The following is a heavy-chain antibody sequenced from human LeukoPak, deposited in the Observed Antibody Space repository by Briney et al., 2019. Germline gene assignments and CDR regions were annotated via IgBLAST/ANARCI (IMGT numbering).Heavy chain of an antibody. V-gene: IGHV4-59*01. Sequence: VQLQESGPGLVKPSETLSLTCTVSGGSISTYYWSWIRQPPGKGLEWIGYIYYTGSTNYNPSLKSRVSISVDTSKNQFSLKLSSVTAADTAVYYCARALYYYDSSGYDWGQGTLVTVSS. J-gene: IGHJ4*02. CDR2: IYYTGST. D-gene: IGHD3-22*01. CDR1: GGSISTYY. CDR3: ARALYYYDSSGYD.